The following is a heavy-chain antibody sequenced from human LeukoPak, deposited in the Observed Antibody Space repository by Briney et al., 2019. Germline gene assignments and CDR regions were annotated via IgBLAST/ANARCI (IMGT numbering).Heavy chain of an antibody. Sequence: ASVKVSCKASGYTFTSYDINWVRQATGRGLEWMGWMNPNSGNTGYAQKFQGRVTMTRNTSISTAYMELSSLRSEDTAVYYCARADIVVVPAATDPYYYYGMDVWGQGTTVTVSS. CDR2: MNPNSGNT. D-gene: IGHD2-2*01. CDR1: GYTFTSYD. CDR3: ARADIVVVPAATDPYYYYGMDV. V-gene: IGHV1-8*01. J-gene: IGHJ6*02.